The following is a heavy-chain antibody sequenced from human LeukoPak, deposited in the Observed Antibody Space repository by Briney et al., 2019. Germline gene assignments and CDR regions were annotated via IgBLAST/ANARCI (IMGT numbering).Heavy chain of an antibody. V-gene: IGHV1-69*13. Sequence: SVKVSCKASGGTFSSYAISWVRQAPGQGLEWMGGIIPIFGTANYAQKFQGRVTITADESTSTAYMELSSLRSEDTAVYYCARVPGNHDILTSYDIWGQGTMVTVSS. CDR1: GGTFSSYA. CDR3: ARVPGNHDILTSYDI. CDR2: IIPIFGTA. D-gene: IGHD3-9*01. J-gene: IGHJ3*02.